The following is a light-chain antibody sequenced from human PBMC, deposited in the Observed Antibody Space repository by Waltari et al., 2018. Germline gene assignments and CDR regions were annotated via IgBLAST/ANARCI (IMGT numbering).Light chain of an antibody. CDR1: QGVSTY. Sequence: AIRMTQSPASLPASTGDRVTISCRASQGVSTYCAWYQQNPGKAPSLVIYASSTLESGVPSKFSGSGSGTDFTLTISCLQSEDFATYYCQQYHTYPWTFGQGTKVEI. J-gene: IGKJ1*01. CDR2: ASS. V-gene: IGKV1-8*01. CDR3: QQYHTYPWT.